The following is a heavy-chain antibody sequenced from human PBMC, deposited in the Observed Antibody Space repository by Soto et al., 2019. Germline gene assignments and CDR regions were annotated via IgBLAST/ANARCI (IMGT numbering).Heavy chain of an antibody. Sequence: PGGSLRLSCAASGFTFSSYGMHWVRQAPGKGLEWVAVIWYDGSNKYYADSVKGRFTISRDNSKNTLYLQMNSLRAEDTAVYYCERDHHAIDPKVHFDPWGQGTLVTVSS. D-gene: IGHD2-2*02. V-gene: IGHV3-33*01. CDR1: GFTFSSYG. CDR3: ERDHHAIDPKVHFDP. CDR2: IWYDGSNK. J-gene: IGHJ5*02.